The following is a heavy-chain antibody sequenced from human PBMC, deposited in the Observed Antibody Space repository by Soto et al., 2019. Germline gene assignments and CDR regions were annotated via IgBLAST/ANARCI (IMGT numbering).Heavy chain of an antibody. CDR1: GYTFNSYY. J-gene: IGHJ4*02. CDR3: ARDMYESGITMIVVVITPGPH. D-gene: IGHD3-22*01. V-gene: IGHV1-46*02. Sequence: GASVKVSCKASGYTFNSYYMHWVRQAPGQGLEWMGIINPSGGSTSYAQKFQGRVTMTRDTSTSTVYMELSSLRSEDTAVYYCARDMYESGITMIVVVITPGPHWGQGTLVNVSS. CDR2: INPSGGST.